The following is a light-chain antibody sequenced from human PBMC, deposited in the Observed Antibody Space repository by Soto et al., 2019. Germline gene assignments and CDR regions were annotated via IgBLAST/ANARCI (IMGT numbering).Light chain of an antibody. Sequence: QSVLTQPPSVSGAPGQRVTISCTGSSSNIGAGYDVHWYQQLPGTAPKLLIYGNSNRPSGVPDRFSGSKSGTSASLAITGLQDEDEADYYCQSYDSSLRAYVLGTGTKVTVL. CDR1: SSNIGAGYD. CDR2: GNS. J-gene: IGLJ1*01. CDR3: QSYDSSLRAYV. V-gene: IGLV1-40*01.